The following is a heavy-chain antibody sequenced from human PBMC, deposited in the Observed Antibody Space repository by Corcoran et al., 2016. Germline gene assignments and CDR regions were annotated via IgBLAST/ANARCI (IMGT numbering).Heavy chain of an antibody. CDR3: ARGQQLAHKDAVDI. J-gene: IGHJ3*02. V-gene: IGHV4-59*01. CDR2: IYYSGST. CDR1: GGSISSYY. Sequence: QVQLQESGPGLVKPSETLSLTCTVSGGSISSYYWSWIRQPPGQGLEWIGYIYYSGSTNYNPSLKSRVTISVDTSKNQFSLKLSSVTAAETAVYYCARGQQLAHKDAVDIWGKGTMVTVSS. D-gene: IGHD6-13*01.